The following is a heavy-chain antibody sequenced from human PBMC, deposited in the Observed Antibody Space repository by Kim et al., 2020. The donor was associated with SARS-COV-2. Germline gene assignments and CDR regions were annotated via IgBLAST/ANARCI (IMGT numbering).Heavy chain of an antibody. J-gene: IGHJ4*02. CDR3: ARDSIGTPVTTSGGGDY. Sequence: GGSLRLSCAASGFTFSTYSMNWVRQAPGKGLEWISYISSSSAIYYADSVKGRFTISRDNAKNSLYLQLNRLRDEDTAVYYCARDSIGTPVTTSGGGDYWGQGTLVTVSS. D-gene: IGHD4-17*01. CDR2: ISSSSAI. V-gene: IGHV3-48*02. CDR1: GFTFSTYS.